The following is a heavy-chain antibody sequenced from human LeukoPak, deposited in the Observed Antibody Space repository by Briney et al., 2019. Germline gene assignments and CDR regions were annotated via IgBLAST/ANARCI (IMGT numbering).Heavy chain of an antibody. Sequence: PSERLSLTCAVYGGSFSGYYWSWIRQPPGKGLEWIGEIIHSGSTNYNPSLKSRVTISVDTSKNQFSLKLSSVTAADTAVYYCARAGIAAAGTIRGVKYFQHWGQGTLVSVSS. J-gene: IGHJ1*01. D-gene: IGHD6-13*01. V-gene: IGHV4-34*12. CDR2: IIHSGST. CDR1: GGSFSGYY. CDR3: ARAGIAAAGTIRGVKYFQH.